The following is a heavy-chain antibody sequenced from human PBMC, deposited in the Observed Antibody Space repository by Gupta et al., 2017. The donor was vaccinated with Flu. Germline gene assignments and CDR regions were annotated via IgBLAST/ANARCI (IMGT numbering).Heavy chain of an antibody. D-gene: IGHD3-16*02. CDR2: IYHSGST. V-gene: IGHV4-38-2*01. CDR3: ARFGDYVWGSYRYTQPLDY. CDR1: GYSISSGYY. Sequence: QVQLQESGPGLVKPSETLSLTCAVSGYSISSGYYWGWIRQPPGKGLEWIGSIYHSGSTYYNPSLKSRVTISVDTSKNQFSLKLSSVTAADTAVYYCARFGDYVWGSYRYTQPLDYWGQGTLVTVSS. J-gene: IGHJ4*02.